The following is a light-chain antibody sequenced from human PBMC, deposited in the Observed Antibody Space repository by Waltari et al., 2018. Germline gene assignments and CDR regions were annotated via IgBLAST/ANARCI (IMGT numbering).Light chain of an antibody. CDR3: QQGSLLPLT. J-gene: IGKJ4*01. Sequence: LVSAPSPVTPPLSAGERAALHLRARQSVFNYLAWYQQKPGQAPRLLIYDTSKRATGIPPRFSGSGSGIDFTLTISNLEAEDFALYYCQQGSLLPLTFGGGTKVEIK. CDR2: DTS. CDR1: QSVFNY. V-gene: IGKV3-11*01.